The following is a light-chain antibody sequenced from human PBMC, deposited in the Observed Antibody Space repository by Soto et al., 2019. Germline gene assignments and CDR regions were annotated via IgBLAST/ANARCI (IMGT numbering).Light chain of an antibody. Sequence: QPVLTQPPSASASLGASVTLTCTLSSGYSNYKVAWYQQRPGQGPRFVMRVGTGGIVGSKGDGIPDRFSVLGSGLNRYLTIKNIQDEYGSDHRCGADQGSGSNVVVGGGTKLTVL. V-gene: IGLV9-49*01. J-gene: IGLJ2*01. CDR2: VGTGGIVG. CDR3: GADQGSGSNVV. CDR1: SGYSNYK.